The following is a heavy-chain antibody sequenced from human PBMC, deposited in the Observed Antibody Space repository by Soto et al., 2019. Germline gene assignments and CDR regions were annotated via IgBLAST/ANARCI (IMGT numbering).Heavy chain of an antibody. CDR3: ARDYAMRGWFDP. J-gene: IGHJ5*02. CDR1: GFIFSGYE. V-gene: IGHV3-48*03. Sequence: EVRLVESGGGLVQPGGSLRLSCAASGFIFSGYEMYWVRQAPGKGLEWVSYISKSGTTIYYADSVKGRFTITRDNSKNTLYLQMNSLRAEDTAIYYCARDYAMRGWFDPWGQGTLVTVSS. CDR2: ISKSGTTI. D-gene: IGHD2-2*01.